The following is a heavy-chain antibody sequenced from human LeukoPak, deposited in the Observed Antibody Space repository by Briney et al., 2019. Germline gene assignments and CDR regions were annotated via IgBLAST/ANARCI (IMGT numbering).Heavy chain of an antibody. J-gene: IGHJ4*02. V-gene: IGHV4-34*01. D-gene: IGHD2-2*01. CDR2: INHSGST. Sequence: SETLSLTCAVYGGSFSGYYGSWIRQPPGKGLEWIGEINHSGSTNYNPSLKSRVTISVDTSKNQFSLKLSSVTAADTAVNYCARGILAVPALDYWGQGTLVTVSS. CDR1: GGSFSGYY. CDR3: ARGILAVPALDY.